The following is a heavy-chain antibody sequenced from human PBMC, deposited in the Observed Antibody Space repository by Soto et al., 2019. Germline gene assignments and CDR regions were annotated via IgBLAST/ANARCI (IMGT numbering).Heavy chain of an antibody. Sequence: SVNLAWKGSVYALSVDPSGWVLQTPGQGLEWMGGIIPIFGTANYAQKFQGRVTITADESTSTAYMELSSLRSEDTAVYYCARESGYNAHYYYGMDVWGQATTVTVSS. CDR3: ARESGYNAHYYYGMDV. CDR1: VYALSVDP. D-gene: IGHD1-20*01. J-gene: IGHJ6*02. CDR2: IIPIFGTA. V-gene: IGHV1-69*13.